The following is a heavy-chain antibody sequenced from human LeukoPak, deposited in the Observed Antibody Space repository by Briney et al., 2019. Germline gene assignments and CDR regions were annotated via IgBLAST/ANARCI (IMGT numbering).Heavy chain of an antibody. CDR3: ARSTYYYDSSGPNTWGDY. Sequence: ASVKVSCKASGYTFTSYGISWVRQAPGQGLEWMGWISAYNGNTNYAQKLQGRVTMTTDTSTSTAYMELRSLRSDDTAVYYCARSTYYYDSSGPNTWGDYWGQGTLVTVSS. J-gene: IGHJ4*02. CDR2: ISAYNGNT. CDR1: GYTFTSYG. D-gene: IGHD3-22*01. V-gene: IGHV1-18*01.